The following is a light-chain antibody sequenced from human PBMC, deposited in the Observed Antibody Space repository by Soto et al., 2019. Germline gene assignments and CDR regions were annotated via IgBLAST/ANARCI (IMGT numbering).Light chain of an antibody. CDR1: SSNVGSNT. CDR2: NDD. CDR3: ASWGDRRRGVV. V-gene: IGLV1-44*01. J-gene: IGLJ2*01. Sequence: QSALTQPPSASGTPGQRVSISCSGNSSNVGSNTVNWYRQVPGTAPKLLIFNDDQRPSGVPDRFSGSKSGSSASLAISGLQSEDEANYYCASWGDRRRGVVFGGGTKLTVL.